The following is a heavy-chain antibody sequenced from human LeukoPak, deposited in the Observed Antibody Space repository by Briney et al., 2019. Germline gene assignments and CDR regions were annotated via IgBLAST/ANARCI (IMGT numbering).Heavy chain of an antibody. CDR1: AGSFSGYY. D-gene: IGHD6-19*01. Sequence: SETLSLTCAFYAGSFSGYYWSWIRQPPGKGLEWIGEINHSGSTNYNPSLKSRVTISVDTSKNQFSLKLSSVTAADTAVYYCARASSGWNKDFDYWGQGTLVTVSS. V-gene: IGHV4-34*01. CDR3: ARASSGWNKDFDY. J-gene: IGHJ4*02. CDR2: INHSGST.